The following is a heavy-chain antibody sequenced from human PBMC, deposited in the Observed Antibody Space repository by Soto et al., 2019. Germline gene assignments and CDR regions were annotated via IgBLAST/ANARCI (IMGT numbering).Heavy chain of an antibody. CDR3: AIYDSSGSRGFQH. CDR1: GGSISSGGYS. J-gene: IGHJ1*01. V-gene: IGHV4-31*03. CDR2: VYYSGST. Sequence: QVQLQESCPGLVKPSQTLSLTCTVSGGSISSGGYSWSWIRQHPGKGLEWIGYVYYSGSTSYHPSLPSRVTISVDTSMNQFSLKLSSVTAADTAVYYCAIYDSSGSRGFQHWGQGTLVTVSS. D-gene: IGHD3-22*01.